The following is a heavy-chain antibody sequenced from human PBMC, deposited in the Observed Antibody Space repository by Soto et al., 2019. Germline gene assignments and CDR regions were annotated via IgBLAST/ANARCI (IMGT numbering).Heavy chain of an antibody. CDR3: AKATATGGGAFEI. CDR2: ILVGGST. Sequence: PGGSPRLSCAVSGVSCSSYDMSWVRQAPGKGLEWVSTILVGGSTHYEDSVKGRFTISRDTSKNTVYLQMNSLTAGDTAVYYCAKATATGGGAFEICGQGTMLTVSS. CDR1: GVSCSSYD. V-gene: IGHV3-23*01. D-gene: IGHD2-8*02. J-gene: IGHJ3*02.